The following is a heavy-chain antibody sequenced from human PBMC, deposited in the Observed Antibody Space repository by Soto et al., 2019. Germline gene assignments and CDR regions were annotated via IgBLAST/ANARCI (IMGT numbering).Heavy chain of an antibody. CDR1: GFTFSSYG. D-gene: IGHD4-17*01. V-gene: IGHV3-33*01. CDR3: ARDDKDKYGDDGGGFGC. J-gene: IGHJ4*02. Sequence: ESGGGVVQPGTSLRLSCAASGFTFSSYGMHWVRQAPGKGLEWVAVIWYDGSNKYYADSVKGRFTISRDNSKNTLYLQMNSLRAEDTAVYYCARDDKDKYGDDGGGFGCWGQGTLVTVSS. CDR2: IWYDGSNK.